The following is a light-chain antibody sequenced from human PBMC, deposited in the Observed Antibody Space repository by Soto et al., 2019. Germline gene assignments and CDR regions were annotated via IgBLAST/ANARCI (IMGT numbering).Light chain of an antibody. CDR3: QQYESSPTT. Sequence: EIVLTQSPGTLSLSPGERATLSCRASQSVSSTYLAWYQQKPGQAPRLLIYGASSRATGIQDRFSGSGSGTDFTLTISRLEPEDFAVYYCQQYESSPTTFGGGTKVEIK. CDR1: QSVSSTY. V-gene: IGKV3-20*01. J-gene: IGKJ4*01. CDR2: GAS.